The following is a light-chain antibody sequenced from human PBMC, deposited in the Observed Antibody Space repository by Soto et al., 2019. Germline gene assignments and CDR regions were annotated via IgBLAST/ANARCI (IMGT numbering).Light chain of an antibody. J-gene: IGKJ1*01. CDR1: QSINDN. Sequence: ETVLTQSPATLSVSPGGGATLSFSTSQSINDNLACYQQKPGQPPRLLIYDASTTAAGIPARFSGSGSGTEFTLTISSLQSEDSAIYYCQQYNNWPSWTFGQGTKVDIK. CDR3: QQYNNWPSWT. CDR2: DAS. V-gene: IGKV3-15*01.